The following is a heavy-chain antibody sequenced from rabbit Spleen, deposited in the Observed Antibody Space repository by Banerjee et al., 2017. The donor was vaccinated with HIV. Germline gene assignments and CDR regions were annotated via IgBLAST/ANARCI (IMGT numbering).Heavy chain of an antibody. J-gene: IGHJ4*01. CDR2: IYAGSTGTT. CDR1: GFSFSSVNW. V-gene: IGHV1S40*01. D-gene: IGHD8-1*01. CDR3: ARDYAGGTYHFNL. Sequence: QSLEESGGDLVKPGASLTLTCTASGFSFSSVNWIYWVRQAPGKGLEWIGTIYAGSTGTTDYASWAKGRFTISKTASTTVTLQLTRLTVADTATYFCARDYAGGTYHFNLWGPGTLVTVS.